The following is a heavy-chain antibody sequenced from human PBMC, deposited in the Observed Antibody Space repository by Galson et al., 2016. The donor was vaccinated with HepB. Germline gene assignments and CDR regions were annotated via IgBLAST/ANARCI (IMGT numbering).Heavy chain of an antibody. J-gene: IGHJ6*02. V-gene: IGHV3-23*01. CDR1: GFSFSSFA. D-gene: IGHD3-10*01. Sequence: SLRLSCAGSGFSFSSFAMSWVRQAPGKGLQWVSTISGRGGSTYYADSVKGRFTISRDNAKTSLYLQMNSLRADDTAVYYCAYNQNYGAGVYWFYGMDVWGQGTTVTVAS. CDR2: ISGRGGST. CDR3: AYNQNYGAGVYWFYGMDV.